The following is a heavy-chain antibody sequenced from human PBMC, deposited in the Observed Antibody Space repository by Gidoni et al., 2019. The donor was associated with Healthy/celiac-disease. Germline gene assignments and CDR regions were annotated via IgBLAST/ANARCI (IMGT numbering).Heavy chain of an antibody. Sequence: EVQLLESVGGLVQPGGSLILSCAASGFTFSSYAMSWVRQAPGKGLEWVSAISGRGGSTYDADAVKGRFTISRDKSKNTLYLQRNSLRAEDTAVEYCAKDLIQLRGQGTLVTVSS. CDR1: GFTFSSYA. CDR3: AKDLIQL. V-gene: IGHV3-23*01. D-gene: IGHD5-18*01. J-gene: IGHJ4*02. CDR2: ISGRGGST.